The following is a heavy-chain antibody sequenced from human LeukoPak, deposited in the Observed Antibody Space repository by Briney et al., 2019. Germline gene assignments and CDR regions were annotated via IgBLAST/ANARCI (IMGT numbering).Heavy chain of an antibody. J-gene: IGHJ4*02. V-gene: IGHV3-9*01. CDR2: ISWNSGSI. Sequence: GRSLRLSCAASGFTFDDYAMHWVRQAPGKGLGWVSGISWNSGSIGYADSVKGRFTISRDNAKNSLYLQMNSLRAEDTALYYCAKDIFTGIAAAGAIDYWGQGTLVTVSS. CDR1: GFTFDDYA. CDR3: AKDIFTGIAAAGAIDY. D-gene: IGHD6-13*01.